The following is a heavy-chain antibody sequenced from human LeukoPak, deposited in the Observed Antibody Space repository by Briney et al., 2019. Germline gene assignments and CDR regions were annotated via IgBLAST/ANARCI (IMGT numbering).Heavy chain of an antibody. CDR2: ISSSTRYI. Sequence: PGGSLRLSCAASGFTFSDYSMNWVRQAPGKGLEWVSSISSSTRYIHYADSVKGRFTISRDNAKNSLYLQMNSLRAEDTAVYYCARDEFNYYMDVWGKGTTVTVSS. CDR3: ARDEFNYYMDV. J-gene: IGHJ6*03. V-gene: IGHV3-21*01. CDR1: GFTFSDYS.